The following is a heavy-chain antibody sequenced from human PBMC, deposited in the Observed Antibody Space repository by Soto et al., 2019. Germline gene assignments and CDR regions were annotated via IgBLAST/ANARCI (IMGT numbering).Heavy chain of an antibody. CDR1: GFTFSDYY. CDR2: ISSSSSYT. V-gene: IGHV3-11*06. J-gene: IGHJ4*02. CDR3: ARDGRIAARAGGFDY. D-gene: IGHD6-6*01. Sequence: GGSLRLSCAASGFTFSDYYMSWIRQAPGKGLEWVSYISSSSSYTNYADSVKGRFTISRDNAKNSLYLQMNSLRAEDTAVYYCARDGRIAARAGGFDYWGQGTLVTVSS.